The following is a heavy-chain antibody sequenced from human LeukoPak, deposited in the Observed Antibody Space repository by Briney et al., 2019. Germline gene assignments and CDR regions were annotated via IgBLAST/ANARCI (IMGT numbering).Heavy chain of an antibody. D-gene: IGHD3-10*01. CDR2: IYTSGST. J-gene: IGHJ6*03. CDR3: ARERFGELSWGLYYYYYYMDV. V-gene: IGHV4-4*07. Sequence: SETLSLTCTVSGGSISSYYWRWIRQPAGKGLEWIGRIYTSGSTNYNPSLKSRVTMSVDTSKNQFSLKLSSVTAADTAVYYCARERFGELSWGLYYYYYYMDVWGKGTTVTVSS. CDR1: GGSISSYY.